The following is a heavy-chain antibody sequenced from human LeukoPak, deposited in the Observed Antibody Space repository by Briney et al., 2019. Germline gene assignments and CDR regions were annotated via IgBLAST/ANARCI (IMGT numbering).Heavy chain of an antibody. CDR1: GDSITSGDYY. J-gene: IGHJ3*02. CDR2: IYYSGIA. D-gene: IGHD2-2*01. V-gene: IGHV4-30-4*08. CDR3: ARILGYCSSTSCYGAFDI. Sequence: SQTLSLTCTVSGDSITSGDYYWSWIRQPPGKGLEWIGYIYYSGIAYYHPSLKSRVSISVETSKNRFSLHLNSVTPEDTAVYYCARILGYCSSTSCYGAFDIWGQGTMVTVSS.